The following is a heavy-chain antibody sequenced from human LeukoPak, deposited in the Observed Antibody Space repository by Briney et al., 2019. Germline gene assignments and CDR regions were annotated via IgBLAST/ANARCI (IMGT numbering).Heavy chain of an antibody. CDR1: GFSFSSYA. CDR2: IWYDGNNK. Sequence: GGSLRLSCAASGFSFSSYAMHWVRQSPGKGLEWVAVIWYDGNNKYHVDSVKGRFTISRDNAKNSLYLQMSNLRAEDTAVYFCARGGGLDVWGQGATVTVSS. V-gene: IGHV3-33*03. CDR3: ARGGGLDV. D-gene: IGHD3-16*01. J-gene: IGHJ6*02.